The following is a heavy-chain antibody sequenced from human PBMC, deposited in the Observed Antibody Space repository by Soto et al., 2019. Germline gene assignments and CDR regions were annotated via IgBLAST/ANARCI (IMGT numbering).Heavy chain of an antibody. D-gene: IGHD5-12*01. CDR2: INPNSGGT. CDR1: GYTFTGYY. CDR3: ARTSVAQSEDYFDY. V-gene: IGHV1-2*04. J-gene: IGHJ4*02. Sequence: VASVKVSSKASGYTFTGYYMHWVRQAPGQGLEWMGWINPNSGGTNYAQKFQGWVTMTRDTSISTAYMEMRSLRSGDTALYYCARTSVAQSEDYFDYWGQGTLVTVSS.